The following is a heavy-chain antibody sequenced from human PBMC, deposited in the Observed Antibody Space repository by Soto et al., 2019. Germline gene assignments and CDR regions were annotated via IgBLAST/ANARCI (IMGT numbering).Heavy chain of an antibody. CDR2: IRSKANSYAT. V-gene: IGHV3-73*02. CDR1: GFTFSGSA. Sequence: EVQLVESGGGLVQPGGSLKLSCAASGFTFSGSAMHWVRQASGKGLEWVGRIRSKANSYATAYAASVKGRFTISRDDSKNTAYLQMNSLKTEDTAVYYCSSMIVVVITEGYWYFDLWGRGTLVTVSS. J-gene: IGHJ2*01. D-gene: IGHD3-22*01. CDR3: SSMIVVVITEGYWYFDL.